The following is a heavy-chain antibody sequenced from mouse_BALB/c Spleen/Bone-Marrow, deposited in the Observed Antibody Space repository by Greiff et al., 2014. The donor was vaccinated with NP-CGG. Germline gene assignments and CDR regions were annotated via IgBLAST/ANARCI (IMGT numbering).Heavy chain of an antibody. V-gene: IGHV1-54*01. D-gene: IGHD1-2*01. CDR2: INPGSGGT. J-gene: IGHJ4*01. CDR1: GYPFTTYL. CDR3: AKVGYFSQGYAMDI. Sequence: QVHVEQSRTQLLSPGTSVTVSCKASGYPFTTYLIEWVKQRPGHGLEWIGVINPGSGGTNYNEKFKGKATLTADKSSSTAYMQLSSLTSDDSEVSFCAKVGYFSQGYAMDIWRKGTSVSV.